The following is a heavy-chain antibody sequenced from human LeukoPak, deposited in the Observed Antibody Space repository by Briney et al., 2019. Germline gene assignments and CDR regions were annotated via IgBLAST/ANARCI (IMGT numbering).Heavy chain of an antibody. D-gene: IGHD3-3*01. J-gene: IGHJ4*02. CDR2: IYYSGST. CDR3: ARRRTYGFVDAIDY. CDR1: GGSISSSSYY. V-gene: IGHV4-39*01. Sequence: SETLSLTCTVSGGSISSSSYYWGWIRQPPGKGLEWIGSIYYSGSTYYNPSLKSRVTISVDTSKNQFSLKLSSVTAADTALYYCARRRTYGFVDAIDYWGQGTLVTVSS.